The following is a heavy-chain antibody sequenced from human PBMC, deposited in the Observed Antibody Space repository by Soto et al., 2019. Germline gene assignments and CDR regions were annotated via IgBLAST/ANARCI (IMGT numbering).Heavy chain of an antibody. CDR2: IYYSGST. Sequence: QVQLQESGPGLVKPSETLSLTCTVSGGSISSYYWSWIRQPPGKGLEWIGYIYYSGSTNYNPSLKSRVTMSVDTSKNQFSLKLSSVTAADTAVYYCARSDYGDYVDYFDYWGQGTLVTVSS. V-gene: IGHV4-59*01. CDR3: ARSDYGDYVDYFDY. D-gene: IGHD4-17*01. J-gene: IGHJ4*02. CDR1: GGSISSYY.